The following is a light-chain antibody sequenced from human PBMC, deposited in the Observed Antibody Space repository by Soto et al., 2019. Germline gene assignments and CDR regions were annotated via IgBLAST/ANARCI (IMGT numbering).Light chain of an antibody. V-gene: IGKV3-20*01. Sequence: EIVLTQSPGTLSLSPGEGATLSCRASQSISSSYLAWYQHNRGQAPRLLIYGASTRAAGTPDRFSGSGSGTDFTLTISRLEPEDFAVYYCQQYGSSRWTFGQGTKVEI. CDR1: QSISSSY. J-gene: IGKJ1*01. CDR3: QQYGSSRWT. CDR2: GAS.